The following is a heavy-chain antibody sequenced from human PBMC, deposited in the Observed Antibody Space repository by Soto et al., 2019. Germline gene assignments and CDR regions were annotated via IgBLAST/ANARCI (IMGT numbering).Heavy chain of an antibody. Sequence: QVQLVQSGAEVKKPGASVKVSCKASGYTFTSYGISWVRQAPGQGLEWMGWISAYNGNTNYAQKPQGRVTMTTDTSTSTAYMELRSLRSDDTAVYYCARSSSPPPLRYFDWYFDYWGQGTLVTVSS. D-gene: IGHD3-9*01. V-gene: IGHV1-18*01. CDR2: ISAYNGNT. J-gene: IGHJ4*02. CDR3: ARSSSPPPLRYFDWYFDY. CDR1: GYTFTSYG.